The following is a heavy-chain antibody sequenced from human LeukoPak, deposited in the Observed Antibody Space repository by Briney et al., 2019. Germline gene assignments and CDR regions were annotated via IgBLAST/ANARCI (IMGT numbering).Heavy chain of an antibody. CDR1: GGTFSSYA. V-gene: IGHV1-69*04. CDR3: ARTTYYDFWSGYY. Sequence: SVKVSCKASGGTFSSYAISWVRQALGQGLEWMGRIIPILGIANYAQKFQGRVTITADKSTSTAYMELSSLRSEDTAVYYCARTTYYDFWSGYYWGQGTLVTVSS. D-gene: IGHD3-3*01. CDR2: IIPILGIA. J-gene: IGHJ4*02.